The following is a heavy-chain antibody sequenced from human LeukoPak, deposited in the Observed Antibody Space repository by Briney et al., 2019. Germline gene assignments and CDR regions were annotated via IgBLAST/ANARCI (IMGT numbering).Heavy chain of an antibody. V-gene: IGHV3-30-3*01. Sequence: GGSLRLSCAASGFTFSSYAMHWVRQAPGKGLEWVAVISYDGSNKYYADSVKGRFTISRDNSKNTLYLQMNSLRAEDTAVYYCARTTVTAYYYGMDVWGQGTTVTVSS. J-gene: IGHJ6*02. D-gene: IGHD4-17*01. CDR3: ARTTVTAYYYGMDV. CDR1: GFTFSSYA. CDR2: ISYDGSNK.